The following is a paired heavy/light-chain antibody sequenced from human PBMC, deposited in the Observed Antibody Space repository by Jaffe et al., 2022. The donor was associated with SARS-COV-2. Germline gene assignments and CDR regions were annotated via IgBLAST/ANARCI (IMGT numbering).Light chain of an antibody. Sequence: QSALTQPPSASGSPGQSLTISCTGTSSDVGAYNYVSWYQQHPGKVPRLMIYEVSSRPSGVPDRFSGSKSGNTASLTVSWLQPEDEADYYCSSYAGSNNLIFGGGTKVTVL. J-gene: IGLJ2*01. CDR2: EVS. V-gene: IGLV2-8*01. CDR1: SSDVGAYNY. CDR3: SSYAGSNNLI.
Heavy chain of an antibody. D-gene: IGHD1-26*01. CDR1: GFTFSGYS. CDR3: VRDPSPYFLRWYFDL. CDR2: ISTTSSTK. J-gene: IGHJ2*01. V-gene: IGHV3-48*01. Sequence: EVQLVESGGGLVQPGGSLRLSCAASGFTFSGYSMNWVRQAPGKGLEWVSYISTTSSTKYNADFVKGRFSISRDNAENSLYLQMNGLRAEDTAVYYCVRDPSPYFLRWYFDLWGRGTLVTVSS.